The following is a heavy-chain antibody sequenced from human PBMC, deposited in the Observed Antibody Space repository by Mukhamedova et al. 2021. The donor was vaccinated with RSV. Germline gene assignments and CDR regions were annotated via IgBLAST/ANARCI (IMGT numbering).Heavy chain of an antibody. V-gene: IGHV3-23*01. D-gene: IGHD3-22*01. CDR3: AKGAGENYYDSSGPIDY. CDR2: ISGSGGST. Sequence: VSAISGSGGSTYYADSVKGRFTISRDNSKNTLYPQMNSLRAEDTAVYYCAKGAGENYYDSSGPIDYWGQGTLVTVSS. J-gene: IGHJ4*02.